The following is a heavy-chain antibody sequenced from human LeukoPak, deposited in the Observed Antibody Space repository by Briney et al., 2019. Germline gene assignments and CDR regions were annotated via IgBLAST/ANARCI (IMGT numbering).Heavy chain of an antibody. D-gene: IGHD3-10*01. V-gene: IGHV3-30*02. Sequence: GGSLRLSCAASGFTFSSFGMHWVRQAPGKGLEWVTFIRYDGNNKHYVDSVKGRFTISRDNSKNMLYLEMNRLRAEDTAVYYCARVHYFASGSYYNAPYSLDSWAQGTLVTVSS. CDR3: ARVHYFASGSYYNAPYSLDS. CDR1: GFTFSSFG. J-gene: IGHJ4*02. CDR2: IRYDGNNK.